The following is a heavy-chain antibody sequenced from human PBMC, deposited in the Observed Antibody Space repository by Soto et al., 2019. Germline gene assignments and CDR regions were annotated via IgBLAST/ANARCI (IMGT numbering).Heavy chain of an antibody. Sequence: QVQLQESGPGLVKPSQTLSLTCTVSGDSIRRGDYFWTWIRQHPVKGLVWMAYVHHSGRTFYNSSLKTRLTFSVDTSKNTFSLDVDSVTAGDTAVYFCARGTKGSGIFDYWGQGTLVTVSS. V-gene: IGHV4-31*03. D-gene: IGHD3-10*01. CDR3: ARGTKGSGIFDY. CDR2: VHHSGRT. CDR1: GDSIRRGDYF. J-gene: IGHJ4*02.